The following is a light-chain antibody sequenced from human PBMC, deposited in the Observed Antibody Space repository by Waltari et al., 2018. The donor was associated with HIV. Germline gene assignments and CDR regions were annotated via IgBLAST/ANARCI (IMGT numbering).Light chain of an antibody. J-gene: IGLJ3*02. CDR1: SSNIGAGYD. CDR3: QSYDSSLSGWV. V-gene: IGLV1-40*01. Sequence: QSVLTQPPSVSGAPGQRVTIPCTGSSSNIGAGYDVHWSQHLPGTVPKLLIYGNSDRPSGVPDRFSVSKSGTSASLAITGLQAEDEAHYYCQSYDSSLSGWVFGGGTKLTVL. CDR2: GNS.